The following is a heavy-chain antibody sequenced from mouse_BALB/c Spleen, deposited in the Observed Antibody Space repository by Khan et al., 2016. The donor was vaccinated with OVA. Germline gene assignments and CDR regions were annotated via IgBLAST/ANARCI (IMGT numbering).Heavy chain of an antibody. J-gene: IGHJ4*01. D-gene: IGHD6-1*01. Sequence: QVQLKESGPGLVAPSQSLSITCTVPGFSLTTYGVSCIRQPPGKGLEWLGVIWGDGITNYHSTLISRLSISKDNSESQVYVKLNSLQTDDTATYXCAGFEASYYALDYWGQGTSVTVSS. CDR1: GFSLTTYG. CDR3: AGFEASYYALDY. V-gene: IGHV2-3*01. CDR2: IWGDGIT.